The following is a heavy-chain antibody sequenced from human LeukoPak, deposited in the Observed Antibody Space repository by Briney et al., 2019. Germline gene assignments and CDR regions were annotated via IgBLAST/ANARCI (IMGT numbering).Heavy chain of an antibody. CDR1: GFTFSSYA. J-gene: IGHJ6*02. V-gene: IGHV3-23*01. Sequence: GGSLRLSCAASGFTFSSYAMSWVRQAPGKGLEWVSAISGSGGSTYYADSVKGRFTISRDNSKNTLYLQLNSLRAEDTAVYYCAKDSSTSNYYYGMDVWGQGTTVTVSS. D-gene: IGHD6-13*01. CDR3: AKDSSTSNYYYGMDV. CDR2: ISGSGGST.